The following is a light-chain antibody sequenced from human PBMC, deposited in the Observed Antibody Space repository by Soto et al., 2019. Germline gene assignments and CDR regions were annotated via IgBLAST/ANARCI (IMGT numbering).Light chain of an antibody. CDR1: QTIDNT. CDR2: DAS. Sequence: EIVMRQSPATLSLSPGETATLSCRASQTIDNTLAWYQRKPGQAPRLLIYDASTRATGVPARFSGSGSGTDFTLTISSLQSEDFAVYYCQHYNYWPYTFGQGTKVDIK. J-gene: IGKJ2*01. CDR3: QHYNYWPYT. V-gene: IGKV3-15*01.